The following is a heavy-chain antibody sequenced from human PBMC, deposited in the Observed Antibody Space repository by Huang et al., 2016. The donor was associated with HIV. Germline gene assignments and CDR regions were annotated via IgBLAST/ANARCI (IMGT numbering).Heavy chain of an antibody. Sequence: QVQLVESGGGVVRPGRSLRLSCAASSFTFSKFAMHWVRQAPGKGLEWIAVISYDGSSKHYADSVTGRLTISRDNSNNTLYLQMNSLTVEDTAVYYCTKGHYYDTNGYVAFDIWGQGTMVTVSS. J-gene: IGHJ3*02. CDR2: ISYDGSSK. D-gene: IGHD3-22*01. CDR1: SFTFSKFA. V-gene: IGHV3-30*18. CDR3: TKGHYYDTNGYVAFDI.